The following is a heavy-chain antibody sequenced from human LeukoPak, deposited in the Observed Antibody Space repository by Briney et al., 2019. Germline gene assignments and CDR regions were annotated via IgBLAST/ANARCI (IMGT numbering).Heavy chain of an antibody. D-gene: IGHD1-1*01. J-gene: IGHJ3*02. Sequence: SETLSLTCTVSGGSISSGGYYWSWIRQPPGKGLEWIGYIYHSGSTYYNPSLKSRVTISVDRSKNQFSLKLSSVTAADTAVYYCARDGTGTAAGAFDIGGQGTMVTVSS. CDR2: IYHSGST. CDR3: ARDGTGTAAGAFDI. V-gene: IGHV4-30-2*01. CDR1: GGSISSGGYY.